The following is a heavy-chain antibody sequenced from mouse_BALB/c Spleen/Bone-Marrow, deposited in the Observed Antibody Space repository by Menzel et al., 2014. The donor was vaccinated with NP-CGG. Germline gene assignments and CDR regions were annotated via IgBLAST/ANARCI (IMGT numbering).Heavy chain of an antibody. CDR3: AREGSTMITTAFAY. Sequence: VQLQESGPGLVAPSQSLSITRTVSGFSLTSYGVHWVRQPPGKGLEWLGVIWAGGSTNYNSALMSRLSISKDNSKSQVFLKMNSLQTDDTAMYYCAREGSTMITTAFAYWGQGTLVTVSA. D-gene: IGHD2-4*01. J-gene: IGHJ3*01. CDR1: GFSLTSYG. V-gene: IGHV2-9*02. CDR2: IWAGGST.